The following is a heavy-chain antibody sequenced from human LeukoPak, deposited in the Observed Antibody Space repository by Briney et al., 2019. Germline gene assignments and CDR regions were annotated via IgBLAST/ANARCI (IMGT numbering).Heavy chain of an antibody. D-gene: IGHD4-17*01. V-gene: IGHV4-34*01. CDR2: INHSGST. CDR3: ARTVTSPRRYYYGMDV. Sequence: SETLSLTCAVYGGSFSGYYWSWIRQPPGKGLEWIGEINHSGSTNYNPSLKSRVTISVETYKNQFSLKLSSVTAADTAVYYCARTVTSPRRYYYGMDVWGKGTTVTVSS. CDR1: GGSFSGYY. J-gene: IGHJ6*04.